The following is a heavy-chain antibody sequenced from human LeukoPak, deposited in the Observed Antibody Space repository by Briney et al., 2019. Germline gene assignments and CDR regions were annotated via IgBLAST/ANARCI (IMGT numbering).Heavy chain of an antibody. D-gene: IGHD2-15*01. CDR1: GGSISSYY. J-gene: IGHJ3*02. Sequence: PSETLSLTCTVSGGSISSYYWSWIRQPAGKGLEWIGRIYTSGSTNYNPSLKSRVTMSVDTSKNQFSLKLSSVTAADTAVYYCARGVHNGLYCSGGSCYGDVGADAFDIWGQGTMVTVSS. V-gene: IGHV4-4*07. CDR3: ARGVHNGLYCSGGSCYGDVGADAFDI. CDR2: IYTSGST.